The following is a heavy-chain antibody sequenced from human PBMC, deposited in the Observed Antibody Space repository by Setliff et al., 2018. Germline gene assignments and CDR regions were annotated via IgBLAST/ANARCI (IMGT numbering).Heavy chain of an antibody. V-gene: IGHV4-59*12. CDR2: IYYRGTT. J-gene: IGHJ4*02. CDR1: GGFIRDYY. Sequence: SETLSLTCTVSGGFIRDYYWNWIRQSPGKGLEWIGYIYYRGTTNYNSSLKSRFTISRDNAQNSLYLQMNNLTAEDTAVYFCARARSNGWEEPDYWGQGTLVTVSS. CDR3: ARARSNGWEEPDY. D-gene: IGHD6-19*01.